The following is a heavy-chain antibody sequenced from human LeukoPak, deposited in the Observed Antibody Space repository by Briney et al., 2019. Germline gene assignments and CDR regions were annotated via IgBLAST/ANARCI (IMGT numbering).Heavy chain of an antibody. CDR2: ISASGGST. J-gene: IGHJ5*02. Sequence: GGSLRLSCAASGFTFSSYAKSWVRQAPGKGLEWVSAISASGGSTYYADSVKGRFTISRDNSKNTLYLQMNSLRAEDTAVYYCAKDTYDSSGYPQWFDPWGQGTLVTVSS. D-gene: IGHD3-22*01. CDR3: AKDTYDSSGYPQWFDP. CDR1: GFTFSSYA. V-gene: IGHV3-23*01.